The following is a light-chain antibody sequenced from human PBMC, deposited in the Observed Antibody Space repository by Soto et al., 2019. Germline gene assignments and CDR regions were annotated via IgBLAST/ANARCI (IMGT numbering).Light chain of an antibody. J-gene: IGKJ1*01. CDR2: RAS. V-gene: IGKV1-6*01. Sequence: AIQLTQSPSSLSASVADRLTINVPASQGIRNNLGWYQQKPGKAPQLLIYRASSLQTGVPSRFSGSGSGTDFTLTISSLQPEDFATYYCQQSYSSPPTFGQGTKVDIK. CDR3: QQSYSSPPT. CDR1: QGIRNN.